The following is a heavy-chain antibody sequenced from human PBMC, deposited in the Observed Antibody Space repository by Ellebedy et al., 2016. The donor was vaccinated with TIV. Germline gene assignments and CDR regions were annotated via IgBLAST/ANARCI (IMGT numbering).Heavy chain of an antibody. V-gene: IGHV1-2*02. J-gene: IGHJ6*02. Sequence: AASVKVSCKASGYSFTDYYIHWVRQAPGRGLEWVAWINPNNDDTHYAQRFQGRVTMTWDTSISTAYMELRRLTSDDTAVYYCARGMGPTTVYYYISMDFWGQGTTVAVSS. CDR3: ARGMGPTTVYYYISMDF. D-gene: IGHD1-26*01. CDR1: GYSFTDYY. CDR2: INPNNDDT.